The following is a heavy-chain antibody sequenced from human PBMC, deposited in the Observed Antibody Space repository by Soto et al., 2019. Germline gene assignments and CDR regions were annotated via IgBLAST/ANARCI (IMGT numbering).Heavy chain of an antibody. CDR3: AREGVFGTTY. Sequence: SETLSLTGTVSGVSISSGPYYWSWIRQLPGKGLEWIGYISYSGTTYYNPSLQSRITISADTSKNQFSLKLSSVSAADTAVYYCAREGVFGTTYWGQGSLVTVSS. CDR2: ISYSGTT. V-gene: IGHV4-31*03. J-gene: IGHJ4*02. D-gene: IGHD2-8*01. CDR1: GVSISSGPYY.